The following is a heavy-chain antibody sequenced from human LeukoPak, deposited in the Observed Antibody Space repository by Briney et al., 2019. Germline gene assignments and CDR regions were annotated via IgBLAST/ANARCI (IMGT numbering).Heavy chain of an antibody. Sequence: PGGSLRLSCAASGFTFSSYGMHWVRQAPGKGLEWVAFIRYDGSNKYYADSVKGRFTISRDNSKNTLYLQMNSLRAEDTAVYYCAKGSSRAPRTYFDYWGQGTLVTVSS. V-gene: IGHV3-30*02. CDR1: GFTFSSYG. CDR3: AKGSSRAPRTYFDY. CDR2: IRYDGSNK. J-gene: IGHJ4*02. D-gene: IGHD2-15*01.